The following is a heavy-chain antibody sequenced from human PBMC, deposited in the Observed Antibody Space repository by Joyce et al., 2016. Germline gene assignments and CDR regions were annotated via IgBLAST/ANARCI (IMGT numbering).Heavy chain of an antibody. D-gene: IGHD4/OR15-4a*01. V-gene: IGHV3-66*01. CDR1: GFSVSRDY. CDR3: ARGTMATSPGDS. CDR2: IYIGSIT. J-gene: IGHJ4*02. Sequence: EVQLVESGGGMVQPGGSLRLSCAASGFSVSRDYIMWVRQAPGQGLEWVSRIYIGSITTYADSVKDRFRISRDNSKNTMYLQMIGLTAEDTAVYYCARGTMATSPGDSWGQGTLVIVSS.